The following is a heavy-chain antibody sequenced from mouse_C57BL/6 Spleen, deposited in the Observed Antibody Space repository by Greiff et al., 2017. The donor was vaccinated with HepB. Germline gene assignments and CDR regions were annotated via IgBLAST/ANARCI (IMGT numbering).Heavy chain of an antibody. CDR1: GFTFSDYY. J-gene: IGHJ2*01. CDR3: ARATLLLAFDY. D-gene: IGHD2-12*01. V-gene: IGHV5-12*01. CDR2: ISNGGGST. Sequence: EVQVEESGGGLVQPGGSLKLSCAASGFTFSDYYMYWVRQTPEKRLEWVAYISNGGGSTYYPDTVKGRFTISRDNATNTLYLQMSRLKSEDTAMYYCARATLLLAFDYWGQGTTLTVSS.